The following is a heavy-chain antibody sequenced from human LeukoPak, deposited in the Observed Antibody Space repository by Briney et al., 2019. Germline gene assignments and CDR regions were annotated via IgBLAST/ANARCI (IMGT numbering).Heavy chain of an antibody. CDR3: ARRSSTPSYYYYMDV. Sequence: SETLSLTCTVSGGSISSYYWSWIRQPPGKGLEWIGYIYTSGSTNYNPSLKSQVTISVDTSKNQFSLKLSSVTAADTVVYYCARRSSTPSYYYYMDVWGKGTTVTVSS. J-gene: IGHJ6*03. V-gene: IGHV4-4*09. CDR2: IYTSGST. CDR1: GGSISSYY. D-gene: IGHD5/OR15-5a*01.